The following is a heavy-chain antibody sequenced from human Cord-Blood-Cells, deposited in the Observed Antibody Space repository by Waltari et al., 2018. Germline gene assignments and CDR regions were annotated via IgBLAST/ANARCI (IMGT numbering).Heavy chain of an antibody. CDR2: IYSGGST. CDR3: ARDVHDSSGYYPH. CDR1: GFTVSSTY. J-gene: IGHJ4*02. Sequence: EVQLVESGGGLIQPGGSLRLSCAASGFTVSSTYMSWVRQAPGKGLEWVSVIYSGGSTYYADSVKGRFTISRDNSKNTLYLQMNSLRAEDTAVYYCARDVHDSSGYYPHWGQGTLVTVSS. D-gene: IGHD3-22*01. V-gene: IGHV3-53*01.